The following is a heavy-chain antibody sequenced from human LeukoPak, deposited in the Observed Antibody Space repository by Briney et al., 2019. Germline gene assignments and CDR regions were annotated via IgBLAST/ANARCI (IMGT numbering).Heavy chain of an antibody. J-gene: IGHJ3*02. CDR2: IYYSGST. D-gene: IGHD1-14*01. CDR3: ARTQTKGRGAFDI. V-gene: IGHV4-39*07. CDR1: GGSISSSSYY. Sequence: PSETLTLTCTVSGGSISSSSYYWGWIRQPPGKGLEWTGSIYYSGSTYYNPSLKSRVTISVDTSKNQFSLKLSSVTAADTAVYYCARTQTKGRGAFDIWGQGTMVTVSS.